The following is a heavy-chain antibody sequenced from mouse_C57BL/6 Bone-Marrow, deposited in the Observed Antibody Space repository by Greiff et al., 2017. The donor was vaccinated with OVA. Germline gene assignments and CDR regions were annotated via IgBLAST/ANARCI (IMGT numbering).Heavy chain of an antibody. J-gene: IGHJ4*01. D-gene: IGHD1-1*01. CDR2: IHPNSGST. V-gene: IGHV1-64*01. Sequence: QVQLQQPGAELVKPGASVKLSCKASGYTFTSYWMHWVKQRPGQGLEWIGMIHPNSGSTNYNEKFKSKATLTVDKSSSTAYMQLSSLTSEDSAVYYGARAIYYYGSSPYYAMDYWGQGTSVTVSS. CDR1: GYTFTSYW. CDR3: ARAIYYYGSSPYYAMDY.